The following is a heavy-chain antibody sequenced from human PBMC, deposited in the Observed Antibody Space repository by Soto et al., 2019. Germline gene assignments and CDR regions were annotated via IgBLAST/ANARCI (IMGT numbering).Heavy chain of an antibody. CDR1: GGSISSGGYY. Sequence: SETLSLTCTVSGGSISSGGYYWSWIRQHPGKGLEWIGYIYYSGSTYYNPSLKSRVTISVDTSKNQFSLKLSSVTAADTAVYYCGRTYYDILTGRNWFDPWGQGTLVTVSS. V-gene: IGHV4-31*02. D-gene: IGHD3-9*01. J-gene: IGHJ5*02. CDR2: IYYSGST. CDR3: GRTYYDILTGRNWFDP.